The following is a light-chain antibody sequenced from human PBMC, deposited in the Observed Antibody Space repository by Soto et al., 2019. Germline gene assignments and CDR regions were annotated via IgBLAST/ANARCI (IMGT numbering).Light chain of an antibody. V-gene: IGKV3-15*01. Sequence: EIVMTQSPATLSASPGERATLSCRASQSVSSNLAWYQQKPGQAPRLLVYGASTRATGVPARFSGSGSGTEFTPTISSLQSQDFAIYYCQQYSNWPPWTFGQGTKVDIK. CDR2: GAS. CDR3: QQYSNWPPWT. CDR1: QSVSSN. J-gene: IGKJ1*01.